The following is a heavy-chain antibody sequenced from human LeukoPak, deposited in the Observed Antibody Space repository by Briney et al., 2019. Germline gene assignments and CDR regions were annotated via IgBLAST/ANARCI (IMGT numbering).Heavy chain of an antibody. CDR1: GGTSSSYA. D-gene: IGHD4-17*01. J-gene: IGHJ6*03. CDR3: ARARYGDYFRRIGYYYYMDV. V-gene: IGHV1-69*01. Sequence: ASVKVSCKASGGTSSSYAISWVRQAPGQGLEWMGGIIPIFGTANYAQKFQGRVTITADESTSTAYMELSSLRSEDTAVYYCARARYGDYFRRIGYYYYMDVWGKGTTVTVSS. CDR2: IIPIFGTA.